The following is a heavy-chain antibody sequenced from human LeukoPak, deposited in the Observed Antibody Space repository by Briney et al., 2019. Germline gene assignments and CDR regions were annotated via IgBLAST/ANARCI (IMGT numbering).Heavy chain of an antibody. CDR2: IYYSGST. V-gene: IGHV4-39*01. Sequence: SETLSLTCTVSGGSIRGSDYYWAWLRQPPGKGLEWIVSIYYSGSTYYNPSLKSRVTISVDTSKGQFSLKLTSVTAADTAVYHCARLITLLTYHCFDPWGEGTLVTVSS. D-gene: IGHD2-15*01. J-gene: IGHJ5*02. CDR3: ARLITLLTYHCFDP. CDR1: GGSIRGSDYY.